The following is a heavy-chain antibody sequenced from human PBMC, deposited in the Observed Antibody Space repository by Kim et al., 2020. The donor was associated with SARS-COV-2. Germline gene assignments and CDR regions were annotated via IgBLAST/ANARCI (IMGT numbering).Heavy chain of an antibody. V-gene: IGHV3-23*01. Sequence: GGSLRLSCAASGLTFSTYAMSWVRQAPGKGLEWVSTISGRGDRVYYADSVRGRFTISRDNYKNTLYLQMKRLRAEDTAIYDCAKDEGWDNRGEGKYF. CDR3: AKDEGWDNRGEGKYF. D-gene: IGHD2-21*01. CDR2: ISGRGDRV. J-gene: IGHJ2*01. CDR1: GLTFSTYA.